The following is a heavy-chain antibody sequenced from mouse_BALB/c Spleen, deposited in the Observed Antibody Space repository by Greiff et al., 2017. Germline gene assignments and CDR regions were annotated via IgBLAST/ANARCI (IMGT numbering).Heavy chain of an antibody. D-gene: IGHD1-1*01. Sequence: EVMLVESGGGLVKPGGSLKLSCAASGFTFSSYAMSWVRQSPEKRLEWVAEISSGGSYTYYPDTVTGRFTISRDNAKNTLYLEMSSLRSEDTAMYYCARENYYGSSHAMDYWGQGTSVTVSS. CDR1: GFTFSSYA. V-gene: IGHV5-9-4*01. J-gene: IGHJ4*01. CDR2: ISSGGSYT. CDR3: ARENYYGSSHAMDY.